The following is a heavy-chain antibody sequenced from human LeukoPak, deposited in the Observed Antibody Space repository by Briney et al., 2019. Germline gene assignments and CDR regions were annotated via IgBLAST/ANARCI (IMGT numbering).Heavy chain of an antibody. Sequence: GASVKVSCKVSGYTLTELSMHWVRQAPGKGLEWMGGFDPEDGETIYAQKFQGRVTMTEDTSTDTAYMELSSLRSEDTAVYYCATPLFRSGYYKYYFDYWGQGTLVTVSS. D-gene: IGHD3-3*01. V-gene: IGHV1-24*01. CDR2: FDPEDGET. J-gene: IGHJ4*02. CDR3: ATPLFRSGYYKYYFDY. CDR1: GYTLTELS.